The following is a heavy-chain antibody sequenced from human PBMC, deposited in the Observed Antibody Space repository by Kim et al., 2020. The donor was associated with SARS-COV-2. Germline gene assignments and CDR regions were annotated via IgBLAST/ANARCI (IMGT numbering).Heavy chain of an antibody. CDR3: ARGTGVVFYHTSKLYF. CDR1: GFSFTGYS. J-gene: IGHJ2*01. D-gene: IGHD3-3*02. Sequence: ASVKVSCKASGFSFTGYSIHWVRQAPGEGLEWMGGFFPDDGEATYAQKFRGRLAITEDTSTETAYMELRSWRFKTRAAFFCARGTGVVFYHTSKLYF. V-gene: IGHV1-24*01. CDR2: FFPDDGEA.